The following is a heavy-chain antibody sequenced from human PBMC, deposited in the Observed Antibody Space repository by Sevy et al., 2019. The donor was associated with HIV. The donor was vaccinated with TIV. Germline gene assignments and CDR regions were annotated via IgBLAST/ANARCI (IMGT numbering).Heavy chain of an antibody. D-gene: IGHD6-13*01. CDR1: GYTFTGYY. V-gene: IGHV1-2*02. CDR2: INPNSGGT. Sequence: ASVKVSCKASGYTFTGYYMHWVRQAPGQGLEWMGWINPNSGGTNYAQKFQGRVTMTRDTSISTAYMELGRLRSDDTAVYYCARDKVGQQLVPFDYWGQGTLVTVSS. J-gene: IGHJ4*02. CDR3: ARDKVGQQLVPFDY.